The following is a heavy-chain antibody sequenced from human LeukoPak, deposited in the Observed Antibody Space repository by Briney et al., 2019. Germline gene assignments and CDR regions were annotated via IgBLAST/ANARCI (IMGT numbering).Heavy chain of an antibody. Sequence: GGSLRLSCGASGFTFSSISMCWVRQAPGKGLEWVSGISRTGGDTYYADSVKGRLTISRDTSKNTLFLQMNSLRAEDTAVYYCAKEVRPNDYWGQGTLVTVSS. CDR2: ISRTGGDT. CDR3: AKEVRPNDY. CDR1: GFTFSSIS. V-gene: IGHV3-23*01. J-gene: IGHJ4*02. D-gene: IGHD6-6*01.